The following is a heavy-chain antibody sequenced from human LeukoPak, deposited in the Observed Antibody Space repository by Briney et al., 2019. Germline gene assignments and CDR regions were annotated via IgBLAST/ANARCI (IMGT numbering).Heavy chain of an antibody. Sequence: ASVKVSCKASGYTFTSYYMHWVRQAPGQGLEWMGIINPSGGSTGYAQKLQGRVTMTRDTSTSTVYMELSSLRSEDTAVYYCARVTAAGTVGDYWGQGTLVTVSS. J-gene: IGHJ4*02. CDR3: ARVTAAGTVGDY. CDR2: INPSGGST. V-gene: IGHV1-46*01. D-gene: IGHD6-13*01. CDR1: GYTFTSYY.